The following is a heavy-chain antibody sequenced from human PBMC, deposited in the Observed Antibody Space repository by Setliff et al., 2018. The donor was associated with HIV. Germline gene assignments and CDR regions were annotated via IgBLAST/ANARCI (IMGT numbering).Heavy chain of an antibody. Sequence: ASVKVSCKASGYTFNDNYIHWVRQAPGQGLEWMGRISPDIGDTNYAQMFQGRVTIAADTSTDTAYMELSSLRFDDTAVYYCARSGGGWYNWFDPWGQGTPVTVSS. V-gene: IGHV1-2*06. CDR2: ISPDIGDT. CDR3: ARSGGGWYNWFDP. D-gene: IGHD3-16*01. J-gene: IGHJ5*02. CDR1: GYTFNDNY.